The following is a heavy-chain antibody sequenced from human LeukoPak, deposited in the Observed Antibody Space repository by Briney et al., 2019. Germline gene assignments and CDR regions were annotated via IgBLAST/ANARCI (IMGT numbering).Heavy chain of an antibody. D-gene: IGHD2-15*01. CDR1: GFTFSTYA. Sequence: GGSLRLSCAASGFTFSTYAMSWVRQAPGKGLEWVSAISGSTGRTYYADSVMGRFTISRDNSKNTVYLQMNSLRVDDTAVYFCARRDIVVVVSASDYWGQGTLVTVSS. CDR2: ISGSTGRT. J-gene: IGHJ4*02. CDR3: ARRDIVVVVSASDY. V-gene: IGHV3-23*01.